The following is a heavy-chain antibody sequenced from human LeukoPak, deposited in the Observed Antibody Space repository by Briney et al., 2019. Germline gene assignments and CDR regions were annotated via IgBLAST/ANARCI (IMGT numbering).Heavy chain of an antibody. Sequence: SETLSLTCAVSGGSISSGSYSWSWIRQPPGKGLEWIGYIYPRGSTYYNPSLKSRVILSLDKSANQFSLNLSSVTAADTAVYYCTRGAGWLIDYWGQGILVTVSS. V-gene: IGHV4-30-2*01. D-gene: IGHD3-16*01. CDR3: TRGAGWLIDY. CDR1: GGSISSGSYS. CDR2: IYPRGST. J-gene: IGHJ4*02.